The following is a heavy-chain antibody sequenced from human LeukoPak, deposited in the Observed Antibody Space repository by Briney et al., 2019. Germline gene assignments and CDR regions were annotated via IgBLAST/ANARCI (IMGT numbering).Heavy chain of an antibody. V-gene: IGHV3-23*01. D-gene: IGHD6-13*01. CDR3: AKQNSSSWSGWFDP. CDR2: ISGSGGST. J-gene: IGHJ5*02. CDR1: GFTFSSYA. Sequence: GGSLRLSCAASGFTFSSYAMSWVRQAPGKGLEWVSAISGSGGSTYYADSVKGRFTISRDNSKNTLYLQMNSLRAGDTAVYYCAKQNSSSWSGWFDPWGQGTLVTVSS.